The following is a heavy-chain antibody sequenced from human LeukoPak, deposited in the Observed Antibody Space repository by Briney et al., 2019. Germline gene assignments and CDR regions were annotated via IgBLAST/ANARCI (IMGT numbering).Heavy chain of an antibody. J-gene: IGHJ4*02. CDR3: ARGYYDILTGYTFDY. CDR2: IKQDGTEK. CDR1: GFTFSSFW. V-gene: IGHV3-7*03. D-gene: IGHD3-9*01. Sequence: PGGSMRLSCAASGFTFSSFWMSWVRHAPGKGLEWVANIKQDGTEKYYVDPVKGRFTISRDNAKNSLYLQMNSLRAENTAVYYCARGYYDILTGYTFDYWGQGTLVTVSS.